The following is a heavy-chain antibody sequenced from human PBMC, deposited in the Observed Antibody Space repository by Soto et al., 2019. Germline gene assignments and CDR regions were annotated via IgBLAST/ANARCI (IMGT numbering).Heavy chain of an antibody. Sequence: QVQLQESGPGLVKPSETLSLTCTVSGGSISSYYWSWIRQPPGKGLEWSGYIYYSGGTNYNLSLTSRVNISVDTSKNQFSLKLSSVTAADTAVYYCARGRYYYDYWGQGTLVTVSS. V-gene: IGHV4-59*08. J-gene: IGHJ4*02. CDR1: GGSISSYY. CDR3: ARGRYYYDY. CDR2: IYYSGGT. D-gene: IGHD3-10*01.